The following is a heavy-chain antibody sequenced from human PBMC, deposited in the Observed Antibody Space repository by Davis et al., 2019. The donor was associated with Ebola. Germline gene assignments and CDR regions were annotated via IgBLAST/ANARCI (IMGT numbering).Heavy chain of an antibody. J-gene: IGHJ6*02. Sequence: GESLKISCAASGFTFSSYSMNWVRQAPGKGLEWVGRIESKTDGGTTDYAAPVKGRFTISRDDPKNTLYLQMNSLKTEDTAVYYCTTGPAAGGNYYGMDVWGQGTTVIVSS. CDR1: GFTFSSYS. D-gene: IGHD3-16*01. CDR3: TTGPAAGGNYYGMDV. CDR2: IESKTDGGTT. V-gene: IGHV3-15*04.